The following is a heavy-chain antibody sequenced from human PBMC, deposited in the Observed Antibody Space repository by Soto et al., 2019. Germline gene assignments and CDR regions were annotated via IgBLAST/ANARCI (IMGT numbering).Heavy chain of an antibody. CDR2: INHSGSS. D-gene: IGHD1-26*01. J-gene: IGHJ4*02. CDR1: GGSFSGYI. V-gene: IGHV4-34*01. CDR3: TIGFFSGSSYSGSWYYFDS. Sequence: PSETLSLTCAVSGGSFSGYIWTWIRQTPGKGLQWIGQINHSGSSIYNPSLKNRVTISTMSNNKFSLELSSVTAADMAVYFCTIGFFSGSSYSGSWYYFDSWGQGTMVTVSS.